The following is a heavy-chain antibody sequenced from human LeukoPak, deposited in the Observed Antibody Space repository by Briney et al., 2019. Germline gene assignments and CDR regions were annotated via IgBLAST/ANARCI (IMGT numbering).Heavy chain of an antibody. J-gene: IGHJ4*02. CDR1: GYTFTSYY. Sequence: ASVKVSCRASGYTFTSYYMHWVRQAPGQGLEWMGIINPSGGSTSYAQKFQGRVTMTRDTSTSTVYMELSSLRSEDTAVYYCAREGLERGDFWSGRATSFDYWGQGTLVTVSS. D-gene: IGHD3-3*01. V-gene: IGHV1-46*01. CDR2: INPSGGST. CDR3: AREGLERGDFWSGRATSFDY.